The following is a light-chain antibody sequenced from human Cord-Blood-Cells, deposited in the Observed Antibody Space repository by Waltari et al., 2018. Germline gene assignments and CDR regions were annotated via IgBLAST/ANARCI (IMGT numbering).Light chain of an antibody. V-gene: IGLV2-23*01. J-gene: IGLJ3*02. CDR1: SSDVGSYNL. CDR2: EGR. Sequence: QSALTQHASVSGSPGQSITISCTGTSSDVGSYNLVSCYQQHPGKAPKLRIYEGRNTPSGVSNRFSGSKSGNTASLTISGLQAEDEADYYCCSYAGSSTLVFGGGTKLTVL. CDR3: CSYAGSSTLV.